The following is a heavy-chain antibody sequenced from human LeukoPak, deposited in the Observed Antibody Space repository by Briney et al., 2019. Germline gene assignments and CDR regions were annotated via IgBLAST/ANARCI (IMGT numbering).Heavy chain of an antibody. Sequence: PGGSLRLSCAASGFTFSSYWMTWVRQVPGKGLEWVANIKQDGSEKYYVDSVKGRFTISRDNAKNSLYLQMNSLRAEDTAVYYCAREVLGYSYADGFVSWGQGTLVTVSS. V-gene: IGHV3-7*01. CDR1: GFTFSSYW. D-gene: IGHD5-18*01. J-gene: IGHJ1*01. CDR3: AREVLGYSYADGFVS. CDR2: IKQDGSEK.